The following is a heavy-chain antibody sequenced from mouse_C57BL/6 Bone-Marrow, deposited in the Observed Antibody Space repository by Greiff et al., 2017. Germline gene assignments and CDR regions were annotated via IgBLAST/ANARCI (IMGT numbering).Heavy chain of an antibody. V-gene: IGHV5-12*01. CDR2: ISNGGGST. Sequence: EVKLMESGGGLVQPGGSLKLSCAASGFTFSDYYMYWVRQTPEKRLEWVAYISNGGGSTYYPDTVKGRFTISRDNAKNTLYLQMSRLKSEDAAMYYCARQANYYDLDYWGQGTSVTVSS. CDR1: GFTFSDYY. CDR3: ARQANYYDLDY. J-gene: IGHJ4*01.